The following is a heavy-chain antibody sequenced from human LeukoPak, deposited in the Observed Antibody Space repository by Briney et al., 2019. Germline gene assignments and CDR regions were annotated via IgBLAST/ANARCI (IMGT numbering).Heavy chain of an antibody. CDR1: GFTFSSYG. CDR2: IRYDGSNK. CDR3: AKGPRTGYYYGSGSYSVDY. J-gene: IGHJ4*02. D-gene: IGHD3-10*01. V-gene: IGHV3-30*02. Sequence: GGSLRLSCAASGFTFSSYGMHWVRQAPGKGLEWVAFIRYDGSNKYYADSVKGRFTIYRDNSKNTLYLKMKSLRAEDRAVYYCAKGPRTGYYYGSGSYSVDYWGQGTLVTVSS.